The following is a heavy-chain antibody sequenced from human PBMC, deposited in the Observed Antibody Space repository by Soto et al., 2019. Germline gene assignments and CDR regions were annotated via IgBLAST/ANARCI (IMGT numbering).Heavy chain of an antibody. CDR1: GFTFSNYN. CDR2: ISYDGTNK. J-gene: IGHJ4*02. Sequence: QVQLVESGGGVVQPGMSLRLSCAASGFTFSNYNMHWVRQAPGKGLEWVALISYDGTNKYYADSVKGRFTISRDTSKNTLYLQMNSLRAEDTALYNCAKDKGYTYGHAFDYWGQGTLVTVSS. V-gene: IGHV3-30*18. CDR3: AKDKGYTYGHAFDY. D-gene: IGHD5-18*01.